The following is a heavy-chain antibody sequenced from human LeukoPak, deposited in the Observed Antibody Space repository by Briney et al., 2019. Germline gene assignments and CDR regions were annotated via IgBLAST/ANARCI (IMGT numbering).Heavy chain of an antibody. CDR1: GGSLSSYY. J-gene: IGHJ4*02. CDR2: IYYSGST. CDR3: AISPGIVGATANYYFDY. Sequence: SETLSLTCAVSGGSLSSYYWSWIRQPPGKGLEWIGYIYYSGSTNYNPSLKSRVTISVDTSKNQFSLKLSSVTAADTAVYYCAISPGIVGATANYYFDYWGQGTLVTVSS. V-gene: IGHV4-59*01. D-gene: IGHD1-26*01.